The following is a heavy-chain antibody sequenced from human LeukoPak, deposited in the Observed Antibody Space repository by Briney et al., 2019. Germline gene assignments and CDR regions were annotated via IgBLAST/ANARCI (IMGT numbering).Heavy chain of an antibody. CDR2: INPSGGST. CDR3: ARESVIATGGNGGDIDY. D-gene: IGHD4-23*01. Sequence: GASVKVSCKASGYTFTSYDINWVRQATGQGLEWMGIINPSGGSTSYAQKFQGRVTMTRDMSTSTVYMELSSLRSEDTAVYYCARESVIATGGNGGDIDYWGQGTLVTVSS. J-gene: IGHJ4*02. CDR1: GYTFTSYD. V-gene: IGHV1-46*01.